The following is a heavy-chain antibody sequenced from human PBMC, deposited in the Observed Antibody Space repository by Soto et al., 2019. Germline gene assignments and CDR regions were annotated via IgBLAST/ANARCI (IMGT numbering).Heavy chain of an antibody. CDR3: ARVSGRYSSGQNSFDP. CDR1: GDTFSFYT. V-gene: IGHV1-69*02. D-gene: IGHD6-19*01. CDR2: ANPIVSMS. Sequence: ASVKVSCKASGDTFSFYTINWVRQAPGLGLEWMGRANPIVSMSNYAQKFQGRVTITADKSTNTAYMQLSSLRAEDTALYYCARVSGRYSSGQNSFDPWGQGTLVTVSS. J-gene: IGHJ5*02.